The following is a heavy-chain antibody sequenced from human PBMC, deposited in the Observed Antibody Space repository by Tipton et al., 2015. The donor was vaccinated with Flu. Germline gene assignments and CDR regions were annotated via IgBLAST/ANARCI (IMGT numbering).Heavy chain of an antibody. CDR1: GGSISSYY. CDR3: AREEYCSGGTCYGGWFDP. J-gene: IGHJ5*02. V-gene: IGHV4-4*07. CDR2: IYTSGST. Sequence: TLSLTCIVSGGSISSYYWSWIRQPAGKGLEWFGRIYTSGSTNYNPSLKNRVTMSVDTSKNQFSLKLSSVTAADTAVYYCAREEYCSGGTCYGGWFDPWGQGTLVTVSS. D-gene: IGHD2-15*01.